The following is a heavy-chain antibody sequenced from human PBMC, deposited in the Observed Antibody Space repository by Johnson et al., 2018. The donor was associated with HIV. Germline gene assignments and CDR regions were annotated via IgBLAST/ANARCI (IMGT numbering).Heavy chain of an antibody. V-gene: IGHV3-30-3*01. D-gene: IGHD4-17*01. CDR2: ISYDGSNK. CDR3: ARSMTTVTVAFDI. Sequence: QMQLVESGGGLVQPGRSLKLSCAASGFTFDDYAMHWVRQTPGKGLEWVAVISYDGSNKYYADSVKGRFTISRDNSKNTLYLQMNSLRAEDTAVYYCARSMTTVTVAFDIWGQGTMVTVSS. CDR1: GFTFDDYA. J-gene: IGHJ3*02.